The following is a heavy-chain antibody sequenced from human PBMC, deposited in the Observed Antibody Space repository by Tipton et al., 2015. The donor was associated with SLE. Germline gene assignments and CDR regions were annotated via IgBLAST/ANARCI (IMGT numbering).Heavy chain of an antibody. CDR3: ATRPIESLSSHFDY. CDR1: GYTFTSYW. J-gene: IGHJ4*02. D-gene: IGHD2/OR15-2a*01. Sequence: QLVQSGPEVKKPGESLKISCKGSGYTFTSYWIAWVRQMPGKGLEWMGIIYPGDSDTRYSPSFQGQVTISADKSISTAYLQWSSLKASDTAIYYCATRPIESLSSHFDYWGQGTLVTVSS. V-gene: IGHV5-51*03. CDR2: IYPGDSDT.